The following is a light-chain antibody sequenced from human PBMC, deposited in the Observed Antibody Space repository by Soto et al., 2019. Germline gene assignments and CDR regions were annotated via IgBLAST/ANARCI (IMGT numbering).Light chain of an antibody. Sequence: PGERVTISFRASQSVSSSYLTWYQQKPGQAPRLLIYGASTRATGIPARFSGSGSGTDFTLTISSLQTDNFATYYCQQYNSYPWTFGQGTKVDIK. CDR1: QSVSSSY. J-gene: IGKJ1*01. CDR2: GAS. V-gene: IGKV3D-7*01. CDR3: QQYNSYPWT.